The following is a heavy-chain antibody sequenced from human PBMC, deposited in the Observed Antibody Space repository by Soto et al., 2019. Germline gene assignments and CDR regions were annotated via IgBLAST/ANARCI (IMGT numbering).Heavy chain of an antibody. CDR3: ARQYYYDSSGLDDAFDI. D-gene: IGHD3-22*01. J-gene: IGHJ3*02. CDR1: GYTFSDYY. V-gene: IGHV1-2*02. Sequence: ASVKVSCKAGGYTFSDYYMHWVRQAPGQGLEWMGWINPNSGGTNYAQKFQGRVTMTRDTSISTAYMELSRLRSDDTAVYYCARQYYYDSSGLDDAFDIWGQGTMVTVSS. CDR2: INPNSGGT.